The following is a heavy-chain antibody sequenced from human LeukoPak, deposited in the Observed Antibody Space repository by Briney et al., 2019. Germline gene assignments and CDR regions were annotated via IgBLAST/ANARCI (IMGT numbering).Heavy chain of an antibody. CDR3: ARGGVVPAAIGYAFDI. CDR1: GFTVSSNY. CDR2: IYRDGST. V-gene: IGHV3-66*01. Sequence: GGSLRLSCVASGFTVSSNYMSWVRQAPGKGLEWVSVIYRDGSTHYADSVKGRFTITREKSKNTLYLQMNGLRAEDTAIYYCARGGVVPAAIGYAFDIWGPGTMVTVSS. D-gene: IGHD2-2*02. J-gene: IGHJ3*02.